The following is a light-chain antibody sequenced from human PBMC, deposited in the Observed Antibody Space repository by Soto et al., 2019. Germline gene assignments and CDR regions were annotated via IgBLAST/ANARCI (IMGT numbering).Light chain of an antibody. CDR1: QSVSSN. CDR2: GAS. CDR3: QHYDSLPIT. Sequence: EIVLTQSRGTLSLSPGEIPALSCRAGQSVSSNLAWYQQKPGQAPRLLIYGASTRATGIPARFSGSGSGTDFTLTISRLEPEDFAVFYCQHYDSLPITFGQGTRLEIK. J-gene: IGKJ5*01. V-gene: IGKV3-20*01.